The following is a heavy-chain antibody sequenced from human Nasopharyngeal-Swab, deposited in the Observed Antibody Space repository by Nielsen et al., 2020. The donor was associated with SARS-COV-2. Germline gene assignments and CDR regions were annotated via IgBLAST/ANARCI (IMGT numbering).Heavy chain of an antibody. CDR1: GGSISSGGYY. Sequence: SETLSLTCTVSGGSISSGGYYWSWIRQHPGKGLEWIGYIYYSGSTYYNPSLKSRVTISVDTSKNQFSLKLSSVTAADTAVYYCARVGAAMRAFDIWGQGTMVTVSS. D-gene: IGHD2-2*01. CDR2: IYYSGST. CDR3: ARVGAAMRAFDI. V-gene: IGHV4-31*03. J-gene: IGHJ3*02.